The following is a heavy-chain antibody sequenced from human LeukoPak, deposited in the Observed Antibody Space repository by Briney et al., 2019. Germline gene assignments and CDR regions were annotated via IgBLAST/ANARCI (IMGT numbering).Heavy chain of an antibody. D-gene: IGHD5-12*01. V-gene: IGHV3-7*01. CDR1: GFTFSSYW. CDR3: ARYSYDNYGYFDY. J-gene: IGHJ4*02. Sequence: GGSLRLSCAASGFTFSSYWMSWVRQTPGKGLEWVANIRQDGSDKYYVDSVKGRFTISRDNAKNSLYLQMNGLRVEDAAVYHCARYSYDNYGYFDYWGQGTLVTVSS. CDR2: IRQDGSDK.